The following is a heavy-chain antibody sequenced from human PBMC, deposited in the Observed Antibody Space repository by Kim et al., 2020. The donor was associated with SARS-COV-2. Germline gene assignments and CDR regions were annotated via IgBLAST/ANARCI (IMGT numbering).Heavy chain of an antibody. D-gene: IGHD4-17*01. V-gene: IGHV4-39*01. J-gene: IGHJ3*01. CDR1: GGSISSSTYY. CDR2: IYYSGIS. Sequence: SETLSLTCSASGGSISSSTYYWGWIRQPPGKGLEWIGSIYYSGISNYTPSLKSRVSISVHTSKNPFSLKLSSVTAADTALSYFATHFDYPKAFD. CDR3: ATHFDYPKAFD.